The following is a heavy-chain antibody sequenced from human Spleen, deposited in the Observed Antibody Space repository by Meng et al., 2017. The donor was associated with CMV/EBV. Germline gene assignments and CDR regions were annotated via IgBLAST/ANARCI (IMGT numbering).Heavy chain of an antibody. CDR2: IKEDGTEK. Sequence: LSLTCAASGFTFSSYWMSWVRQAPGKGLEWVANIKEDGTEKNYVDSVKGRFTISRDNVKNSVYLQMNSLRADDTAVYYCAKVGSSTRLERDWGQGTLVTVSS. CDR1: GFTFSSYW. V-gene: IGHV3-7*01. D-gene: IGHD1-1*01. J-gene: IGHJ4*02. CDR3: AKVGSSTRLERD.